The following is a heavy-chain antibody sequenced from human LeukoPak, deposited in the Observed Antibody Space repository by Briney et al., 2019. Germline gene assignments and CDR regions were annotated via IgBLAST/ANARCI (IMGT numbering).Heavy chain of an antibody. CDR1: GYSFTSYW. D-gene: IGHD1-26*01. CDR3: ARGSGSGSYYDY. J-gene: IGHJ4*02. CDR2: IYPDDSGT. Sequence: GASLKISCKGPGYSFTSYWIGWVRQKPGKSLEWMGMIYPDDSGTRYSPSFQGQVTISADKSMNTAYLQWSSLKASDTAMYYCARGSGSGSYYDYWGQGTLVTVSS. V-gene: IGHV5-51*01.